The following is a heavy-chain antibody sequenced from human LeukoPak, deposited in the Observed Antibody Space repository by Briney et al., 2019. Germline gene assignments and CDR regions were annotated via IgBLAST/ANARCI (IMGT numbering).Heavy chain of an antibody. CDR3: AADGGDYGGWFDP. CDR2: IVVGSGNT. J-gene: IGHJ5*02. Sequence: ASVKVSCKASGFTFTSSAMQWVRQARGQRLEWIGWIVVGSGNTNCAQKFQERVTITRDMSTSTAYMELSSLRSEDTAVYYCAADGGDYGGWFDPWGQGTLVTVSS. V-gene: IGHV1-58*02. CDR1: GFTFTSSA. D-gene: IGHD4-23*01.